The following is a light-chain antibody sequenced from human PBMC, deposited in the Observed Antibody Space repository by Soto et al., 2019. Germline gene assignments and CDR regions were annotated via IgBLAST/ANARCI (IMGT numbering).Light chain of an antibody. V-gene: IGKV3-20*01. Sequence: EIVLTQSPGTLSLSPGERATLSCRASQSISNNYLAWYQQTPGQAPRLLIYDASNRAAGIPDRVSGSGSGTDFTLTISRLEPEDFGVYHCQQYGGSPRTFGQGTKVEIK. CDR3: QQYGGSPRT. CDR1: QSISNNY. J-gene: IGKJ1*01. CDR2: DAS.